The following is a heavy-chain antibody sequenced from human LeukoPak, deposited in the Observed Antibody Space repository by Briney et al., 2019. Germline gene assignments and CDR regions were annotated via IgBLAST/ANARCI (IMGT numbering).Heavy chain of an antibody. V-gene: IGHV4-34*01. CDR2: INHSGST. D-gene: IGHD3-3*01. Sequence: PSETLSLTCAVYGGSFSGYYWSWIRQPPGKGLEWIGEINHSGSTNYNPSLKSRVTISVDTSKNQFSLKLSSVTAADTAVYYCARRYYDFWSGPYYYYMDVWGKGTTVTVSS. CDR3: ARRYYDFWSGPYYYYMDV. CDR1: GGSFSGYY. J-gene: IGHJ6*03.